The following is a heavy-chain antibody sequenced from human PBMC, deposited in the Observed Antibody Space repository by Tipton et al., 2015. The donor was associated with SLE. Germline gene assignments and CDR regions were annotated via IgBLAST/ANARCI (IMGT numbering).Heavy chain of an antibody. CDR1: DDSISGYY. CDR2: IYYSGST. V-gene: IGHV4-59*01. CDR3: ARVPVARHYFDY. Sequence: TLSLTCTVSDDSISGYYWSWIRQPPGKGLEWIGYIYYSGSTNYNPSLKSRVTISVDTSKNQFSLKLSSVTAADTAVYYCARVPVARHYFDYWGQGTLVTVSS. J-gene: IGHJ4*02. D-gene: IGHD2-15*01.